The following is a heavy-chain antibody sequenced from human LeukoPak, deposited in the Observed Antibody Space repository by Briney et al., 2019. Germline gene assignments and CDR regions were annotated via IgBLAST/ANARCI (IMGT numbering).Heavy chain of an antibody. Sequence: GESLKISGQGFGYSFTSYWISWVRQMPGKGLGGMERIDPSDSYTNYSPSFQGHVTISADKSISTAYLQWSSLKASDTAMYYCARHESGYYGMDVWGKGTTVTVSS. D-gene: IGHD1-26*01. J-gene: IGHJ6*04. CDR1: GYSFTSYW. CDR3: ARHESGYYGMDV. CDR2: IDPSDSYT. V-gene: IGHV5-10-1*01.